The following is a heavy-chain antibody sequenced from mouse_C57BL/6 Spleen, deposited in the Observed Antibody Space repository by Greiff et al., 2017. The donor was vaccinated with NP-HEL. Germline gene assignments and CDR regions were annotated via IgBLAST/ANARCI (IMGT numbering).Heavy chain of an antibody. V-gene: IGHV5-9*01. Sequence: DVKLVESGGGLVKPGGSLKLSCAASGFTFSSYTMSWVRQTPEKRLEWVATISGGGGNTYYPDSVKGRFTISRDNAKNTLYLQMSSLRSEDTALYYCARPSITTVVAPGFAYWGQGTLVTVSA. CDR3: ARPSITTVVAPGFAY. CDR2: ISGGGGNT. D-gene: IGHD1-1*01. J-gene: IGHJ3*01. CDR1: GFTFSSYT.